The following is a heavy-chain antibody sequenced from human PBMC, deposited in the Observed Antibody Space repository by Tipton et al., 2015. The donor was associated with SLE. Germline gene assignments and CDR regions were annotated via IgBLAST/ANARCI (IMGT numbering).Heavy chain of an antibody. CDR2: IKSNIHGGTT. V-gene: IGHV3-15*01. Sequence: SLRLSCTASKITFSDVWMKWVRQAPGKGLEWVGLIKSNIHGGTTDYAEPVKGRFTISRDDSTNTLYRQMNSLKTEDTAVYYCTTAGRATDYWGQGTLVTVSS. CDR1: KITFSDVW. J-gene: IGHJ4*02. CDR3: TTAGRATDY.